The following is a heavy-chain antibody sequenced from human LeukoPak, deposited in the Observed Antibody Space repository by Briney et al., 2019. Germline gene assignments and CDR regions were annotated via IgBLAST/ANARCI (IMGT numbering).Heavy chain of an antibody. J-gene: IGHJ5*02. CDR3: AREGTAMDYGGTFDP. D-gene: IGHD5-18*01. Sequence: SVKVSCKASGGTFSSYAISWVRQAPGQGLEWMGRIIPIFGTANYAQNFQGRVTITADKSTSTAYMELSSLRSEDTAVYYCAREGTAMDYGGTFDPWGQGTLVTVSS. V-gene: IGHV1-69*06. CDR2: IIPIFGTA. CDR1: GGTFSSYA.